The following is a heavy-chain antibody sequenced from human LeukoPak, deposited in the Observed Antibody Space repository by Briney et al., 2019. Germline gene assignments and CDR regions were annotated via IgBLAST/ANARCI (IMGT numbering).Heavy chain of an antibody. V-gene: IGHV3-33*01. J-gene: IGHJ4*02. CDR3: ARDQSGDFWSGYIGYFVY. Sequence: GGSLRLSCAASGFTFGSYGMHWVRQAPGKGLEWVAVIWYDGSNKYYADSVKGRFTISRDNSKNTLYLQMNSLRAEDTAVYYCARDQSGDFWSGYIGYFVYWGQGTLVTVSP. CDR1: GFTFGSYG. CDR2: IWYDGSNK. D-gene: IGHD3-3*01.